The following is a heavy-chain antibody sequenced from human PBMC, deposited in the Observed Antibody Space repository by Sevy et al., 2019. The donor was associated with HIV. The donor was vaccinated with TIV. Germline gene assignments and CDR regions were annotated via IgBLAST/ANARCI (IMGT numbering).Heavy chain of an antibody. CDR2: IKQDGSEK. D-gene: IGHD6-13*01. CDR1: GFTFSSYW. J-gene: IGHJ6*02. CDR3: ARDVVGIAAAVPYYYYGMDV. Sequence: GGSLRLSCAASGFTFSSYWMSWVRQAPGKGLEWMANIKQDGSEKYYVDSVKGRFTISRDNAKNSLYLQMNSLRAEDTAVYYCARDVVGIAAAVPYYYYGMDVWGQGTTVTVSS. V-gene: IGHV3-7*01.